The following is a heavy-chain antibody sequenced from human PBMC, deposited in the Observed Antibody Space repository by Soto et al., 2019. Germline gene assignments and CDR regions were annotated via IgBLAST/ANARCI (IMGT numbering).Heavy chain of an antibody. J-gene: IGHJ4*02. CDR3: TGPDNSVFGGDEGF. V-gene: IGHV3-73*02. D-gene: IGHD3-16*01. CDR1: GFTFNGFA. CDR2: IRSQVYSHAT. Sequence: EMQLVESGGGLVQPGGSLKLSCAASGFTFNGFAMHWVRQAPGKGLEWVGRIRSQVYSHATVYAASVTGRFTISRDDSKNTAYLQMNCLKIDDTAVYYCTGPDNSVFGGDEGFWGQGALVTVSS.